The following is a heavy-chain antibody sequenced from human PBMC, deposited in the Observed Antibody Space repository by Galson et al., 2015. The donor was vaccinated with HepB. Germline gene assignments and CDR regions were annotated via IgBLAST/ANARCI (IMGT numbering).Heavy chain of an antibody. J-gene: IGHJ4*02. D-gene: IGHD3-22*01. CDR3: AKDHQAYYYDSSGFDY. CDR2: ISYDGSNK. CDR1: GFTFSSYW. Sequence: SLRLSCAASGFTFSSYWMHWVRQAPGKGLEWVAVISYDGSNKYYADSVKGRFTISRDNSKNTLYLQMNSLRAEDTAVYYCAKDHQAYYYDSSGFDYWGQGTLVTVSS. V-gene: IGHV3-30*18.